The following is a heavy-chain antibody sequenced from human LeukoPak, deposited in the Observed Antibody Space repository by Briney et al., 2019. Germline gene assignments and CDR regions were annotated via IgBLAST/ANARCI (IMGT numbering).Heavy chain of an antibody. CDR2: IYYSGST. J-gene: IGHJ4*02. CDR3: ARVAPPLYYYDSSGYYEREFDY. V-gene: IGHV4-59*01. D-gene: IGHD3-22*01. CDR1: GGSISSYY. Sequence: SETLSLTCTVSGGSISSYYWSWIRQPPGKGLEWIGYIYYSGSTNYNPSLKSRVTISVDTSKNQFSLKLSSVTAADTAVYYCARVAPPLYYYDSSGYYEREFDYWGQGTLVTVSS.